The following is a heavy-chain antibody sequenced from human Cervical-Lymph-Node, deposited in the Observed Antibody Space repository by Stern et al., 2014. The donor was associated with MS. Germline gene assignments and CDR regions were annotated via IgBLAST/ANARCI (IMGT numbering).Heavy chain of an antibody. Sequence: EVQLVQSGGGLIQPGGSLRLSCAASGVTVSTNHVTWVRQAPGKGLECVSVIYSGGGTYYADSVKGRFTISRDNSKNTVYLQMNSLRAEDTAVYYCSSDVGNYYYDKDVWGQGTTVTVSS. V-gene: IGHV3-53*01. J-gene: IGHJ6*02. CDR1: GVTVSTNH. CDR2: IYSGGGT. CDR3: SSDVGNYYYDKDV.